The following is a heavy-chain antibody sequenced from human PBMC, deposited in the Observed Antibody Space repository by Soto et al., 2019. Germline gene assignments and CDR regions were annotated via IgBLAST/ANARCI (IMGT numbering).Heavy chain of an antibody. CDR3: AKDRTYGPADDYFDY. V-gene: IGHV3-30*18. J-gene: IGHJ4*02. Sequence: QVQLVESGGDVVQPGRSLRLSCAAAGFTFRNYAMHWVRQAPGNGLEWVAVLASDGRDRHYADSVKGRLTISRDNSQNILYLQMNSLRAEDTAVYYCAKDRTYGPADDYFDYWGQGTLVTVSS. D-gene: IGHD4-17*01. CDR1: GFTFRNYA. CDR2: LASDGRDR.